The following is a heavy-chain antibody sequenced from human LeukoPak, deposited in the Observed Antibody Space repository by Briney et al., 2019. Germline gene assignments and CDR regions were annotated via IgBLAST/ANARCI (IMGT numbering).Heavy chain of an antibody. Sequence: ASVKVSCKASGYTFTSYAMNWVRQAPGQGLEWMGWIITNTGNPTYAQGFTGRFVFSLDTSVSTAYLQISSLKAEDTAVYYCASRYCSGGSCSYYYYGMDVWGQGTTVTVSS. D-gene: IGHD2-15*01. CDR3: ASRYCSGGSCSYYYYGMDV. CDR2: IITNTGNP. J-gene: IGHJ6*02. V-gene: IGHV7-4-1*02. CDR1: GYTFTSYA.